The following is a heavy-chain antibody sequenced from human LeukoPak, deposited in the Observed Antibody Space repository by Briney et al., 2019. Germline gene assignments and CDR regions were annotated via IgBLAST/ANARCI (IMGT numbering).Heavy chain of an antibody. V-gene: IGHV3-15*01. CDR2: IKSKTDGGTT. Sequence: GGSLRLSCAASGFTFSNAWMSWVRQAPGKGLEWVGRIKSKTDGGTTDYAAPVKGRFTISRDDSKNTLYLQMNSLKTEDTAVYYCTTGFSPYSSGWSLGYYYYYYMDVWGKGTTVTISS. J-gene: IGHJ6*03. CDR3: TTGFSPYSSGWSLGYYYYYYMDV. D-gene: IGHD6-13*01. CDR1: GFTFSNAW.